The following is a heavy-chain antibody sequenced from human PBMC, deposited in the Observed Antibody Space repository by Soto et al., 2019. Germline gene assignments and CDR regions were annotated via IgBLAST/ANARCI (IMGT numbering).Heavy chain of an antibody. CDR2: ISYDGSNK. J-gene: IGHJ4*02. CDR1: VFTFSSYG. V-gene: IGHV3-30*03. CDR3: AAIESWNYLYYFDY. Sequence: HPGGSLRLSCAASVFTFSSYGMHWVRQAPGKGLEWVAVISYDGSNKYYADSVKGRFTISRDNSKNTLYLQMNSLRAEDTAVYYCAAIESWNYLYYFDYWGQGTLVTVSS. D-gene: IGHD1-7*01.